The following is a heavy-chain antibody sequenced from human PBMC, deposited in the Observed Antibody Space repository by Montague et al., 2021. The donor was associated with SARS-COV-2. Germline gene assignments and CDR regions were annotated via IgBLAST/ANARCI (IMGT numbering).Heavy chain of an antibody. CDR3: ARGRRRYNWRDETSYYYGMDF. CDR1: GGSLSGYY. D-gene: IGHD1-20*01. CDR2: INHSGST. V-gene: IGHV4-34*01. Sequence: SETLSLTCAVYGGSLSGYYWSWIRQPPGKGLEWIGEINHSGSTNYNPSLKSRVTISLDTSKNQFSLKLSSVTAADTAVYYCARGRRRYNWRDETSYYYGMDFWGQGTTVTVSS. J-gene: IGHJ6*02.